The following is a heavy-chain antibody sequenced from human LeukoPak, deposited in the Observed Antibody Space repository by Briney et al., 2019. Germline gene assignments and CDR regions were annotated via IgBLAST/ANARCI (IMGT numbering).Heavy chain of an antibody. CDR2: ISDIGGST. V-gene: IGHV3-23*01. D-gene: IGHD3-22*01. CDR3: AKVDYYDSRGNYPNWFDP. Sequence: GGSLRLSCAASGFTFSSYAMSWVRQAPGTGQEWVSTISDIGGSTYYADSLQGRFTISRDNYKNTMYLQMNSLRAEDTAVYYCAKVDYYDSRGNYPNWFDPWGQGTLVTVSS. CDR1: GFTFSSYA. J-gene: IGHJ5*02.